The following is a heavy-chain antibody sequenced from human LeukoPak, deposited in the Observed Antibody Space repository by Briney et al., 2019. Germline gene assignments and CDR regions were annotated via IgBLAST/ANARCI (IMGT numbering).Heavy chain of an antibody. D-gene: IGHD3-3*01. CDR1: GFTFSSYA. CDR3: ASNGRDFWSGPFDY. Sequence: PGGSLRLSCAASGFTFSSYAMSWVRQAPGKGLEWVSAISGSGGSTYCADSVKGRFTISRDNSKNTLYLQMNSLRAEDTAVYYCASNGRDFWSGPFDYWGQGTLVTVSS. CDR2: ISGSGGST. V-gene: IGHV3-23*01. J-gene: IGHJ4*02.